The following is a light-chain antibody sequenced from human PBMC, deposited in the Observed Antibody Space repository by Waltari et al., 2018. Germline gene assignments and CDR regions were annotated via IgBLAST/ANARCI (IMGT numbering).Light chain of an antibody. CDR3: AAWDDSLDAYV. Sequence: QSALTQSPSASGAPGQKVSISCSGTSSNIGRNPVDWYHKPPGTAPKLLLFGTNQRPSGVPDRCSVSKSGSSASLAISGLQSEDEADYYCAAWDDSLDAYVFGTGTKVSVL. J-gene: IGLJ1*01. CDR1: SSNIGRNP. V-gene: IGLV1-44*01. CDR2: GTN.